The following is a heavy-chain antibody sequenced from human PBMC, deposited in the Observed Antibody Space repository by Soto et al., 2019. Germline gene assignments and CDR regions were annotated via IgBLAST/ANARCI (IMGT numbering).Heavy chain of an antibody. J-gene: IGHJ4*02. V-gene: IGHV3-30-3*01. CDR3: ARQNSGWSYYFDY. D-gene: IGHD6-19*01. CDR1: GFTFSTYA. CDR2: ISYDGSVT. Sequence: QVHLVESGGGVGQPGRSLRLSCAASGFTFSTYAMHWVRQAPGKGLEWMAVISYDGSVTYYADSVKGRFTISRDNSINTLYLQMNSLRGGDTALYYCARQNSGWSYYFDYWGQGTLVIVSS.